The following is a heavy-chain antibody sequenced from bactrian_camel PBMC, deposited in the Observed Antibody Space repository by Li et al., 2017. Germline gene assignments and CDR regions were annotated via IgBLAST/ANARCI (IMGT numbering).Heavy chain of an antibody. V-gene: IGHV3S40*01. CDR3: ATAWPRLWVGYFSY. D-gene: IGHD5*01. CDR2: ISSGSGGST. Sequence: VQLVESGGGSVQAGGSLRLSCAASGYTVSSACMGWFRQAPGKGLEWVSAISSGSGGSTYYADSLKGRFTISGDNAKNTAYLETNTLKSEDTALYYCATAWPRLWVGYFSYWGQGTQVTVS. CDR1: GYTVSSAC. J-gene: IGHJ4*01.